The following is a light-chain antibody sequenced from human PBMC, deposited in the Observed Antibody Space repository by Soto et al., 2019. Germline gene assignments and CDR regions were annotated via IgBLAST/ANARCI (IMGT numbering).Light chain of an antibody. CDR2: APS. J-gene: IGKJ5*01. V-gene: IGKV1-17*01. CDR3: QQLHGYPIT. CDR1: QGIRND. Sequence: DIQMTQSPSSLSASVGDRVTITCRASQGIRNDLGWYQQRPGKAPKLLIYAPSNFRSGVPSRFSGSGSGTHFTLTISSLQPEDFATYYCQQLHGYPITFGQGTRLEIK.